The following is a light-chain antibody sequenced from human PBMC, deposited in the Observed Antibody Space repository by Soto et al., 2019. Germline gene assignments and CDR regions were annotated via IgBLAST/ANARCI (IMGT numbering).Light chain of an antibody. CDR2: DAS. Sequence: EILLTQSPGTLSLSPWERATLSFRSSQIVSSTYLAWYQQKPGQAPRLLIHDASNRATGIPVRFSGSGAGTDFTLTISSLEPEDSAVYYCQQRSNWPSITFGQGTRLEIK. J-gene: IGKJ5*01. V-gene: IGKV3-11*01. CDR3: QQRSNWPSIT. CDR1: QIVSSTY.